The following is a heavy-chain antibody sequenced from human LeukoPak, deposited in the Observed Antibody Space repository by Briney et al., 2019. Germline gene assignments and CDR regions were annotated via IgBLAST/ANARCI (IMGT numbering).Heavy chain of an antibody. V-gene: IGHV3-30*18. CDR3: AKGSRFWVRGVTYYLDY. J-gene: IGHJ4*02. D-gene: IGHD3-10*01. Sequence: PGGSLRLSCAASGFTFSSYGMHWVRQAPGKGLKWVAVISYDGSNKYYADSVKGRFTISRDNSKNTLYLQMNSLRAEDTAVYYCAKGSRFWVRGVTYYLDYWGQGTLVTVSS. CDR2: ISYDGSNK. CDR1: GFTFSSYG.